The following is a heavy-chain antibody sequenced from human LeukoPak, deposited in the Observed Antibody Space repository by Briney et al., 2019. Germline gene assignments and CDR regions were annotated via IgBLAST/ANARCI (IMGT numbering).Heavy chain of an antibody. CDR1: GGSISSYY. V-gene: IGHV4-4*09. Sequence: SETLSLSCTVSGGSISSYYWSWIRQPPGKGLEWIGYIHTSGNTNSNPSLKSRVTISVDTSKNQFSLKLSSVTAADTAVYYCARGVAAVHWGQGTLVTVSS. CDR2: IHTSGNT. J-gene: IGHJ4*02. CDR3: ARGVAAVH. D-gene: IGHD6-13*01.